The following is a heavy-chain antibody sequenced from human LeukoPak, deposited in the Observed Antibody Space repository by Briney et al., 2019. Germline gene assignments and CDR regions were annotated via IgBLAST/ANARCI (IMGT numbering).Heavy chain of an antibody. CDR3: AGGIVVSPAAPYSWFDP. D-gene: IGHD2-21*01. CDR2: ISNTGGST. V-gene: IGHV3-23*01. J-gene: IGHJ5*02. Sequence: GGSLRLSCAASGFSFNTYAMSWVRQAPGKGLEWVSAISNTGGSTYYADSVKGRFTISRDKSKNTLSLQMNSLRAEDTALYYCAGGIVVSPAAPYSWFDPWGQGTLVTVSS. CDR1: GFSFNTYA.